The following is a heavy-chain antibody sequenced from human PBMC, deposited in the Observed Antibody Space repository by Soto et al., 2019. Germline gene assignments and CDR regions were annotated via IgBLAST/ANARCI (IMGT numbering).Heavy chain of an antibody. D-gene: IGHD6-13*01. CDR2: IDSDGSRT. V-gene: IGHV3-74*01. CDR3: ARDSGGYSSSWRTNWFDP. CDR1: GFTFSSYW. J-gene: IGHJ5*02. Sequence: GGSLRLSCAASGFTFSSYWMHWVRQAPGKGLVWVSEIDSDGSRTNYADSVKGRFTISRDNAKNTLYLQMNSLRAEDTAVYYCARDSGGYSSSWRTNWFDPWGQGTLVTVYS.